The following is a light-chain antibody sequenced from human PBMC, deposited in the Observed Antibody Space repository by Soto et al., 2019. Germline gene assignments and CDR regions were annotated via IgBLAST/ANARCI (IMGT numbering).Light chain of an antibody. J-gene: IGKJ1*01. V-gene: IGKV3-20*01. Sequence: EIVLTQSPGTLSLSPGERATLSCRASQSVSSAYLAWYHQRPGQAPRLLIYAASTRATGIPDRFSGSGSGTDFTLTISRLEPEDFAVYYCQQYGSLSWTFGQGTKVDIK. CDR3: QQYGSLSWT. CDR2: AAS. CDR1: QSVSSAY.